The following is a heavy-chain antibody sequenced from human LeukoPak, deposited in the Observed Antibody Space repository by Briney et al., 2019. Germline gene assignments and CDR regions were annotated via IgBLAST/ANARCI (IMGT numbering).Heavy chain of an antibody. CDR3: AKDRGSYSYHFDY. V-gene: IGHV4-34*01. Sequence: SETLSLTCAVYGGSFSGYYWSWIRQPPGKGLEWIGEINHSGSTNYNPSLKSRVTISVDTSKNQSSLKLSSVTAADTAVYYCAKDRGSYSYHFDYWGQGIMVTVSS. CDR2: INHSGST. J-gene: IGHJ4*02. D-gene: IGHD2-21*01. CDR1: GGSFSGYY.